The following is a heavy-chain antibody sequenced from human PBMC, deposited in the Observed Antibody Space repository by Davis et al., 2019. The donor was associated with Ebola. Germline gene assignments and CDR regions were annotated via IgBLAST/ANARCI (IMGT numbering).Heavy chain of an antibody. D-gene: IGHD3-3*01. CDR3: ARQGWSGYSLRHWLDP. V-gene: IGHV4-39*01. CDR1: ASSFISIRSY. Sequence: SETLSLTFTLSASSFISIRSYWGWIRQPPRKGLEWIGSIYYSGITYYNPSLKSRVTISVDTSKNQFSLKLRSVTAADTAVYYCARQGWSGYSLRHWLDPWGRGTLVTVSS. J-gene: IGHJ5*02. CDR2: IYYSGIT.